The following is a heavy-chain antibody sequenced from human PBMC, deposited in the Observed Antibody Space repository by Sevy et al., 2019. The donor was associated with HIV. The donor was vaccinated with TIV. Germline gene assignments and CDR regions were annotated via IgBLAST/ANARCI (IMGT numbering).Heavy chain of an antibody. CDR1: GFTFSSYG. V-gene: IGHV3-30*18. CDR2: ISYDGSNK. D-gene: IGHD1-1*01. J-gene: IGHJ6*02. CDR3: AKDRARLRTGQTRGYYYYGMDV. Sequence: GESLKISCAASGFTFSSYGMHWVRQAPGKGLEWVAVISYDGSNKYYADSVKGRFTISRDNSKNTLYLQMNGLRAEDTAVYYCAKDRARLRTGQTRGYYYYGMDVWGQGTTVTVSS.